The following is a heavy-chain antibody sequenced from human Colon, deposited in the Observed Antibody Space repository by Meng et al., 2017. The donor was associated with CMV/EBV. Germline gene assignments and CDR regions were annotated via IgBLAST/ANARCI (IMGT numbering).Heavy chain of an antibody. J-gene: IGHJ4*02. V-gene: IGHV1-18*01. CDR3: ARAGNYAPAYFDH. D-gene: IGHD3-22*01. Sequence: CKPSNYRFSSYGVSWLPQAPGQGLELLGWISDFNGATKYSQKLQGRVTMTTAASTSTAYMELRSLGSDDTAVYFCARAGNYAPAYFDHWGQGTLVTVSS. CDR2: ISDFNGAT. CDR1: NYRFSSYG.